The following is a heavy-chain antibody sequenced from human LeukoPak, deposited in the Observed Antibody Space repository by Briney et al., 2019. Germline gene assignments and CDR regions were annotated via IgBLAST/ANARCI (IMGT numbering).Heavy chain of an antibody. J-gene: IGHJ4*02. CDR3: ARDLEMYSSSSRDY. V-gene: IGHV3-7*01. Sequence: RGGSLRLSCVTSGFSFSSYWMSWVRQAPGKGLEWVANIKQDGSKKYYVDSVKGRFTISRDNAKNSLYLQMNSLRAEDTAMYYCARDLEMYSSSSRDYWGQGTLVTVSS. D-gene: IGHD6-6*01. CDR1: GFSFSSYW. CDR2: IKQDGSKK.